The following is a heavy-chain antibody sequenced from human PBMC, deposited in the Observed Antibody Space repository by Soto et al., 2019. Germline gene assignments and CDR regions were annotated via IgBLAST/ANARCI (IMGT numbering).Heavy chain of an antibody. Sequence: PGGSLRLSCAASGFSFSSYGMHWVRQAPGKGLEWVAVIWYDGSNKYYADSVKGRFTISRDNSKNTLYLQMNSLRAEDTAVYYCAKDPSTHAYQINGDYFDYWGQGTLVTVSS. J-gene: IGHJ4*02. D-gene: IGHD2-2*01. CDR3: AKDPSTHAYQINGDYFDY. CDR1: GFSFSSYG. V-gene: IGHV3-33*06. CDR2: IWYDGSNK.